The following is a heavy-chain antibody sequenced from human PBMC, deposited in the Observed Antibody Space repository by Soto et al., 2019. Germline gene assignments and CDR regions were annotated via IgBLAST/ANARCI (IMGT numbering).Heavy chain of an antibody. V-gene: IGHV4-39*01. CDR1: GASIRSSSYC. D-gene: IGHD2-21*02. CDR3: ARGPNPLVEVTALRTFDY. J-gene: IGHJ4*02. Sequence: PSETLSLTCTVSGASIRSSSYCWGWVRQPPXKGLQWIGSFCYSGSTYYNPSLERRLTISVDTSKNQFSLNLDSVTAADSAVYYCARGPNPLVEVTALRTFDYWGQGTLVTVSS. CDR2: FCYSGST.